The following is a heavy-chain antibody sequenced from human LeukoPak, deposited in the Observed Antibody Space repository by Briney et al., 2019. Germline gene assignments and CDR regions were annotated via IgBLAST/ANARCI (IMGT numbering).Heavy chain of an antibody. Sequence: GGSLRLSCAASGFTFSSYSMNWVRQAPGKGLEWVSSISSSSSYIYYADSVKDRFTISRDNAKNSLYLQMNSLRAEDTAVYYCARDRRIAVAGYFDYWGQGTLVTVSS. CDR1: GFTFSSYS. J-gene: IGHJ4*02. CDR3: ARDRRIAVAGYFDY. V-gene: IGHV3-21*01. CDR2: ISSSSSYI. D-gene: IGHD6-19*01.